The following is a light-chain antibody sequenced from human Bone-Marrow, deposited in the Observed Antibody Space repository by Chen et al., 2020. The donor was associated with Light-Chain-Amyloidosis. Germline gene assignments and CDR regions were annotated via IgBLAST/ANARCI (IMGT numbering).Light chain of an antibody. CDR3: QHFDDLLMFT. Sequence: DIQMTQSPSSLSASVGDRVTITCQASQAISNSLNWYQQKPGKAPKLLIYDASSLETGVPSRFSGTGSGTHFTFTISYLQPEDMATYYCQHFDDLLMFTFGQGTKLDMK. CDR2: DAS. V-gene: IGKV1-33*01. J-gene: IGKJ2*01. CDR1: QAISNS.